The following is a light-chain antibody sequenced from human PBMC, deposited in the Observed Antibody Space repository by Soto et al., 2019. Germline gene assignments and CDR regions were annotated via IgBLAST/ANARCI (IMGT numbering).Light chain of an antibody. CDR3: HQSLGLPYT. CDR2: AAS. Sequence: DIQMTQSPSALSASVGDRVTITCRASQTISTYLNWYQQKPGKAPKLLIYAASTWQSGVPSRFSGTGSGPEFTLTCSRLQPEDFATYYCHQSLGLPYTFGQGTRLDIK. J-gene: IGKJ2*01. V-gene: IGKV1-39*01. CDR1: QTISTY.